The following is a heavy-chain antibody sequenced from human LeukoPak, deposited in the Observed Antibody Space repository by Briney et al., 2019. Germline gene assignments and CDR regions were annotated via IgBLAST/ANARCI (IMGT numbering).Heavy chain of an antibody. CDR2: ISSNGGRT. V-gene: IGHV3-64*01. Sequence: PGGSLRLSCAASGFTFSSYAMHWVRQAPGKGLEYVSAISSNGGRTYYANSVKGRFTISRNNSKNTLYLQMGSLRAEDMAVYYCAREGAEWLRGSMDVWGQGTTVTVSS. J-gene: IGHJ6*02. D-gene: IGHD5-12*01. CDR3: AREGAEWLRGSMDV. CDR1: GFTFSSYA.